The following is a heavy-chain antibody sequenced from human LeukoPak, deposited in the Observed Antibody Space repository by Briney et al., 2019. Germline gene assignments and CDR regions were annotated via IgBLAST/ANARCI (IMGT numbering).Heavy chain of an antibody. CDR1: GFTFSSYA. J-gene: IGHJ4*02. CDR2: IIANGVNT. D-gene: IGHD5-18*01. CDR3: AKYWVDTVLVPFDY. Sequence: GGSLRLSCAASGFTFSSYAMSWVRQAPGRGLEWVSGIIANGVNTYYAGSVQGRFTISRDNSKNTLYLQMNSLRAEDTAVYYCAKYWVDTVLVPFDYWGQGTLVTVSS. V-gene: IGHV3-23*01.